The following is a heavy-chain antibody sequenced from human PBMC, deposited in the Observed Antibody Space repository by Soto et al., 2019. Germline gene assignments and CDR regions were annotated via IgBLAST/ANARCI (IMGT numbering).Heavy chain of an antibody. J-gene: IGHJ4*02. D-gene: IGHD3-10*01. Sequence: GGSLRLSCAASGFTFSSYAMHWVRQVPGKGLEWVAVISYDGSNKYYADSVTGRFTISRDNSKNTLYLQMNSLRAEDTAVYYCARTTMVPYYFDYWGQGTLVTVSS. CDR1: GFTFSSYA. CDR3: ARTTMVPYYFDY. CDR2: ISYDGSNK. V-gene: IGHV3-30-3*01.